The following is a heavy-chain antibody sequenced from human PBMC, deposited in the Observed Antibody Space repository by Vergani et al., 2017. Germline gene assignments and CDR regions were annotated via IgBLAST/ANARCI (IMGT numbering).Heavy chain of an antibody. CDR2: SDHTGRP. J-gene: IGHJ6*02. CDR3: SRVNTDTNGHLYYYYVMDV. CDR1: GGSFTSYH. V-gene: IGHV4-34*01. Sequence: QVQLQQWGGGLLKPSETLSLTCVVNGGSFTSYHWTWIRQSPGEGLEWVGDSDHTGRPDYNPSLKSRLTMSVDNSQNQLSLTLKSVTATDTALYFCSRVNTDTNGHLYYYYVMDVWGQGTAVTVS. D-gene: IGHD2-8*01.